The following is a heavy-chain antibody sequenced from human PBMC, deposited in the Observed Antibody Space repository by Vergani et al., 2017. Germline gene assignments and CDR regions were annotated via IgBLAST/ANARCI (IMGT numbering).Heavy chain of an antibody. CDR2: IYYSGST. CDR3: ARDRGPYCSSTSCYPPRRDYYYYYYMDV. D-gene: IGHD2-2*01. CDR1: GGSIRSGGYY. Sequence: QVQLQESGPGLVKPSQTLSLTCTVSGGSIRSGGYYWSWIRQHPGKGLEWIGYIYYSGSTYYNPSLKSRVTISVDTSKNQFSLKLSSVTAADTAVYYCARDRGPYCSSTSCYPPRRDYYYYYYMDVWGKGTTVTVSS. J-gene: IGHJ6*03. V-gene: IGHV4-31*03.